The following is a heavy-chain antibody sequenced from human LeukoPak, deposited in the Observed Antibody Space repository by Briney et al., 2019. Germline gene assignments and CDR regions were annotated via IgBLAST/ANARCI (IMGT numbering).Heavy chain of an antibody. CDR1: GFTFSTFA. D-gene: IGHD3-16*01. Sequence: QTGGSLRLSCAASGFTFSTFAMSWVRQAPGKGLEWVSAIVRDGNTYYADSVKGRFTISRDNSKNTLYLQMNSLRAEDTAVYYCAKRRGSDGDPIEHWGQGTLVTVSS. CDR2: IVRDGNT. CDR3: AKRRGSDGDPIEH. V-gene: IGHV3-23*01. J-gene: IGHJ4*02.